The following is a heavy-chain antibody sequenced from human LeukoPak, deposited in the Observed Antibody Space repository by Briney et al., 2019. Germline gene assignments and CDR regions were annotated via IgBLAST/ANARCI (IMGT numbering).Heavy chain of an antibody. V-gene: IGHV3-23*01. D-gene: IGHD3-22*01. CDR1: GFTFSSYA. CDR3: AKEVFPYYYDSSGYSRQTFDY. Sequence: PGGSLRLSCAASGFTFSSYAMSWVRQAPGKGLEWVSAISGSGGSTYYADSVKGRFTISRDNSKNTLYLQTNSLRAEDTAVYYCAKEVFPYYYDSSGYSRQTFDYWGQGTLVTVSS. CDR2: ISGSGGST. J-gene: IGHJ4*02.